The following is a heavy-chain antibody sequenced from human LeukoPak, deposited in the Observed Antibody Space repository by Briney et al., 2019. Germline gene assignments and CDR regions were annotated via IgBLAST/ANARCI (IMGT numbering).Heavy chain of an antibody. J-gene: IGHJ4*02. Sequence: GGSLRLSCAATGFTFSSYTMTWVRQAPGKGLEWVSAISNSGGSTYYADSVKGRFTISRDNSKNTLYLQMNSLRAEDTAIYYRARRDYGDFFWGQGTLVTVSS. V-gene: IGHV3-23*01. CDR3: ARRDYGDFF. CDR2: ISNSGGST. CDR1: GFTFSSYT. D-gene: IGHD4-17*01.